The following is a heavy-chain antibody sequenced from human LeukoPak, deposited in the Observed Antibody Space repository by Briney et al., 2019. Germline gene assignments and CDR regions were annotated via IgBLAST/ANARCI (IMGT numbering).Heavy chain of an antibody. D-gene: IGHD4-17*01. CDR1: GFIFSRYA. V-gene: IGHV3-33*01. J-gene: IGHJ4*02. CDR2: VWSDGTRE. Sequence: GTSLRLSCAASGFIFSRYAMHWVRQAPGTGLEWVAVVWSDGTREYYIDSVKGRFTISRDNSKNTLYLQMNSLRAEDTAVYSCARGGITDYGDYSSFDYWGQGTLLTVSS. CDR3: ARGGITDYGDYSSFDY.